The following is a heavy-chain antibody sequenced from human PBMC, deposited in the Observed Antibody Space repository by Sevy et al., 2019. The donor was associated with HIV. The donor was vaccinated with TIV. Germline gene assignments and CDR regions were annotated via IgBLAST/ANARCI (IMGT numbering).Heavy chain of an antibody. V-gene: IGHV3-74*01. CDR1: GFTFNIHW. CDR2: INGDGLIT. J-gene: IGHJ4*02. CDR3: ARGSKGVATN. D-gene: IGHD3-3*01. Sequence: GGSLRLSCVASGFTFNIHWMHWVRQVPGKGLVWVSRINGDGLITNYADSVTGRFTISRDNAKNTVYLQMHSLRVEDTAVYYCARGSKGVATNWGQGILVTVSS.